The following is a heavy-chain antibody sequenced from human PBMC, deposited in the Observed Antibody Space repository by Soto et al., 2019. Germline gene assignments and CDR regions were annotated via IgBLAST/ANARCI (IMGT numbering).Heavy chain of an antibody. D-gene: IGHD2-15*01. CDR3: AREGLSGDFDY. CDR1: GYTFTSYA. V-gene: IGHV1-3*01. J-gene: IGHJ4*02. CDR2: INAGNGNT. Sequence: QVPLVQSGAEVKKPGASVKVSCKASGYTFTSYAMHWVRQAPGQRLEWMGWINAGNGNTKYSQKFQGRVTITRDTSASTAYMELSSLRSEDTAVYYCAREGLSGDFDYWGQGTLVTVSS.